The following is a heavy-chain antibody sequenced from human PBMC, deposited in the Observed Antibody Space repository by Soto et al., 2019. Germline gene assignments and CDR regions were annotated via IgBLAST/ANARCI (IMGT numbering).Heavy chain of an antibody. V-gene: IGHV4-4*02. D-gene: IGHD3-10*01. Sequence: SETLSLTCAVSGVSLTSGNWWTWVRQSPQRGLEYIGEIFHDGTANYYPSFERRVAMSVDTSRNQFSLKLTSVTAADTAVYFCARLVYDTRLNYMYFDFWGPGTPVTVSS. CDR3: ARLVYDTRLNYMYFDF. CDR2: IFHDGTA. CDR1: GVSLTSGNW. J-gene: IGHJ4*02.